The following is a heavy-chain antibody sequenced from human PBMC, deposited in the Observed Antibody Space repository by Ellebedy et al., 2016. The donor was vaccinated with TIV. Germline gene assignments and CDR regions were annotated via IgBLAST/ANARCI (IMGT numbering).Heavy chain of an antibody. CDR3: ARVGNYYGGNPSYYFDY. J-gene: IGHJ4*02. V-gene: IGHV1-69*10. CDR1: GGTFSSYG. D-gene: IGHD4-23*01. CDR2: IIPILGKA. Sequence: AASEKVSCKASGGTFSSYGISWVRQAPGQGLEWMGGIIPILGKANYAQKFQGRVTITADESTYTAYMELSSLRSEDTAVYYCARVGNYYGGNPSYYFDYWGQGTLVTVSS.